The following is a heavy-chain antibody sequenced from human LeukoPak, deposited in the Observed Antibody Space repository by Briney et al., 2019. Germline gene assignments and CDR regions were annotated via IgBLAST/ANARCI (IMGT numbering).Heavy chain of an antibody. V-gene: IGHV4-4*07. CDR2: IYTSGST. D-gene: IGHD6-19*01. Sequence: SETLSLTCTVSGGSISSYYWSWIRQPAGKGLEWIGRIYTSGSTNYNPSLKSRVTMSVDTSKSQFSLKLSSVTAADTAVYYCARVEGSGWYRYFDYWGQGTLVTVSS. CDR3: ARVEGSGWYRYFDY. CDR1: GGSISSYY. J-gene: IGHJ4*02.